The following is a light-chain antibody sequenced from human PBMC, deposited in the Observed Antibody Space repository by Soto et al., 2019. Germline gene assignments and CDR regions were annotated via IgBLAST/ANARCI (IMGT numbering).Light chain of an antibody. CDR3: QQYNNWPPPLT. CDR2: GAS. CDR1: QSVSSN. Sequence: EIVMTQSPATLSGSAGERATLSCRASQSVSSNLAWYQQKPGQAPRLLIYGASTRATGIPARFSGSGSGTEFTLTISSLQSEDFAVYYCQQYNNWPPPLTFGGGTKVEIK. J-gene: IGKJ4*01. V-gene: IGKV3-15*01.